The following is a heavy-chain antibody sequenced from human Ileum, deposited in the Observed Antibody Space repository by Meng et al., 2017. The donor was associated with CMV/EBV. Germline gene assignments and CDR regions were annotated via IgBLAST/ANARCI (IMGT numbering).Heavy chain of an antibody. CDR1: GFTFSSYG. V-gene: IGHV3-30*02. D-gene: IGHD6-13*01. CDR3: AMCISSSWPWDAFDI. Sequence: GESLKISCAASGFTFSSYGMHWVRQAPGKGLEWVAFIRYDGSNKYYADSVEGRFTISRDNSKNTLYLQLNSLRAEDTAVYYCAMCISSSWPWDAFDIWGQGTMVTVSS. CDR2: IRYDGSNK. J-gene: IGHJ3*02.